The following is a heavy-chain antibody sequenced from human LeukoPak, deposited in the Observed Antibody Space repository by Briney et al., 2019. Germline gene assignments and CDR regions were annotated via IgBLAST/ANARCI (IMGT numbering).Heavy chain of an antibody. Sequence: PGGSLRLSCAASGFXFSSYAMSWVRQAPGKGLEWVSGISDSGGNTYHADSVKGRFTISRDTCKSTLHLQMNSLRAEDTAVYYCARSMYSWGPFDYWGQGALVTVSS. CDR3: ARSMYSWGPFDY. CDR1: GFXFSSYA. CDR2: ISDSGGNT. V-gene: IGHV3-23*01. D-gene: IGHD1-20*01. J-gene: IGHJ4*02.